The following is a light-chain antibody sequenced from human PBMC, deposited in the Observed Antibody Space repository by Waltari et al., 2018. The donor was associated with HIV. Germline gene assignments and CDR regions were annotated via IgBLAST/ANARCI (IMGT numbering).Light chain of an antibody. Sequence: DIQMTPSPSTLSASVGDRVTMSCRASQTISRWLAWYQQKPGKAPKLRNSKASSLETGVPSRFSGSASGTEVTLTISRLQPDDVETYYWQQYDTYEYSFGQGTKLEI. CDR1: QTISRW. CDR3: QQYDTYEYS. J-gene: IGKJ2*03. CDR2: KAS. V-gene: IGKV1-5*03.